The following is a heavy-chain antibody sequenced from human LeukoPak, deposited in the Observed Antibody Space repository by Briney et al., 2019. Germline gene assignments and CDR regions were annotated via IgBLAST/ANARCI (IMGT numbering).Heavy chain of an antibody. Sequence: PGKSLRLSCAASGFTFSSYGMHWVRQAPGKGLEWVANIKQDGREKYYVDSVKGRFTISRDNAKNSLYLQMNSLRAEDSAMYYCARSYSGGYLPNYYYGMDVWGQGTTVTVSS. V-gene: IGHV3-7*03. CDR2: IKQDGREK. CDR1: GFTFSSYG. CDR3: ARSYSGGYLPNYYYGMDV. D-gene: IGHD1-26*01. J-gene: IGHJ6*02.